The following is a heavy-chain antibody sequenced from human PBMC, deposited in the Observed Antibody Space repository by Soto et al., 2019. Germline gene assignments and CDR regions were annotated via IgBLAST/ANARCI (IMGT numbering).Heavy chain of an antibody. J-gene: IGHJ5*02. CDR3: AKVETSNTADPYGIAVAGYNWFDP. V-gene: IGHV3-23*01. CDR2: ISGSGGST. D-gene: IGHD6-19*01. Sequence: PGVSLRLSFEASGFTFSSYAMSWVRQAPGKGLEWVSAISGSGGSTYYADSVKGRFTISRDNSKNTLYLQMNSLRAEDTAVYYCAKVETSNTADPYGIAVAGYNWFDPWGQGTLVTVSS. CDR1: GFTFSSYA.